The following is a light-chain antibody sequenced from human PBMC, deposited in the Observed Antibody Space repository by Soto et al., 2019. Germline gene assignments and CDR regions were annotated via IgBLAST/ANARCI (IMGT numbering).Light chain of an antibody. Sequence: DIVMTQSPLSLPVTPGEPASISCRSSQSLLHSNGYNYLDWYLQKPGQSPQLLIYLGSNRASGVPDRCSGSGSGTDFTLKISRVEAEDVGVYYCMQALQTPWTFGQGTKVDIK. CDR1: QSLLHSNGYNY. J-gene: IGKJ1*01. V-gene: IGKV2-28*01. CDR2: LGS. CDR3: MQALQTPWT.